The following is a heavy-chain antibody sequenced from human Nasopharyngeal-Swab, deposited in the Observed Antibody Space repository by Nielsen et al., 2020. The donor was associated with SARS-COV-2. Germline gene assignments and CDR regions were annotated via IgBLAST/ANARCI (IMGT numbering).Heavy chain of an antibody. V-gene: IGHV3-48*02. CDR3: ASNDFWSGYYFNY. Sequence: GESLKISCAASGFTFSSYGIHWVRQAPGKGLEWVSYISSSSSSIYYADSVKGRFTISRDNAKNSLYLQMNSLRDEDTAVYYCASNDFWSGYYFNYWGQGTLVTVSS. J-gene: IGHJ4*02. D-gene: IGHD3-3*01. CDR1: GFTFSSYG. CDR2: ISSSSSSI.